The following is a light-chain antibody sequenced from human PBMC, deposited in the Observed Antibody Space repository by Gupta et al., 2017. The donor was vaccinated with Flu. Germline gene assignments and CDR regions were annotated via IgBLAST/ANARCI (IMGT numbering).Light chain of an antibody. V-gene: IGKV3-20*01. CDR2: GAS. CDR1: QSVSSSY. J-gene: IGKJ1*01. CDR3: QHEGSSPWT. Sequence: EIVLTQSPGTLSLSPGERATLSCRASQSVSSSYLAWYQQKPGQAPRLLIYGASSRATGIPDRFSGSGSGTDFTLTISRLEPEDFAVYYCQHEGSSPWTFGQGTKVEIK.